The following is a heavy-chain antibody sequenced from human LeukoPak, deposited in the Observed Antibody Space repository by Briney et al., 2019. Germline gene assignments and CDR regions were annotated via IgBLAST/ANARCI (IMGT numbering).Heavy chain of an antibody. D-gene: IGHD1-14*01. Sequence: PSETLSLTCAVYGGSFSGYYWSWIRQPPGKGLEWIGEINHSGSTNYNPSLKSRVTISVDTSKNQFSLKLGSVTAADTAVYYCARGYRHWFDPWGQGTLVTVSS. CDR1: GGSFSGYY. V-gene: IGHV4-34*01. CDR2: INHSGST. CDR3: ARGYRHWFDP. J-gene: IGHJ5*02.